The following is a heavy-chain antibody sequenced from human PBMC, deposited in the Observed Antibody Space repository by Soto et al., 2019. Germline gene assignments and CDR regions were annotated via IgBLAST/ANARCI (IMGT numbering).Heavy chain of an antibody. Sequence: GGSLRLSCVASGFDFSNFEMNWVRQTPGKGPEWLSYISSSSGTIYYTDSVMGRFTISRDNAKNALYLQMNSLRAEDTGVYYCASGHGLVARLLYYWGLGTLVTVSS. CDR2: ISSSSGTI. J-gene: IGHJ4*02. V-gene: IGHV3-48*03. CDR1: GFDFSNFE. D-gene: IGHD6-19*01. CDR3: ASGHGLVARLLYY.